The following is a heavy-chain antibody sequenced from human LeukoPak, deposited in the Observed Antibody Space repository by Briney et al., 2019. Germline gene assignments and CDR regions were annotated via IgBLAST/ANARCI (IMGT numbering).Heavy chain of an antibody. J-gene: IGHJ4*02. CDR2: IGVDSGNT. CDR1: GFTFSDYS. Sequence: GGSLRLSCAASGFTFSDYSMNWVRQAPGKGLEWISFIGVDSGNTNYADSVKGRFTISGDKAKNSLYLQMNSLRVEDTAVYYCARDYKYAFDNWGQGTLVTVSS. V-gene: IGHV3-48*01. CDR3: ARDYKYAFDN. D-gene: IGHD5-24*01.